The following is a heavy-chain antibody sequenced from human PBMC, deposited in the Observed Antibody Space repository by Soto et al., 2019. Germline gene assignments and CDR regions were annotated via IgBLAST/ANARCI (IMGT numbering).Heavy chain of an antibody. J-gene: IGHJ3*02. CDR1: GFTFSSYA. D-gene: IGHD5-18*01. Sequence: GGSLRLSFAASGFTFSSYAMSWVRQAPGKGLEWVSAISGSGGSTYYADSVKGRFTISRDNSKNTLYLQMNSLRAEDTAVYYCAKDTAMVLYDDALDIWDQVTMVTVSS. CDR2: ISGSGGST. V-gene: IGHV3-23*01. CDR3: AKDTAMVLYDDALDI.